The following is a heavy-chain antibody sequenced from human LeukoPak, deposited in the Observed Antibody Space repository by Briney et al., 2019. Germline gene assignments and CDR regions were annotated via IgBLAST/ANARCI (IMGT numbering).Heavy chain of an antibody. V-gene: IGHV1-69*13. Sequence: SVKVSCKASGGTFISYAISWVRQAPGQGLEWMGGIIPIFGTANYAQKFQGRVTITADESTSTAYMELSSLRSEDTAVYYCARGRPVVGATISTPFDYWGQGTLVTVSS. CDR2: IIPIFGTA. CDR1: GGTFISYA. J-gene: IGHJ4*02. D-gene: IGHD1-26*01. CDR3: ARGRPVVGATISTPFDY.